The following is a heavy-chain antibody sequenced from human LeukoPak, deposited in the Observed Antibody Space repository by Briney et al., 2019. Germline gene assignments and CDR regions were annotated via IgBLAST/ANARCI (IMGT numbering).Heavy chain of an antibody. CDR1: GFTFRIYT. CDR2: IWYDGSNK. CDR3: ARDLSMVRGVSRQPPDY. D-gene: IGHD3-10*01. Sequence: GGSLRLSCAGSGFTFRIYTMSWVRQAPGKGLEWVAVIWYDGSNKYYADSVKGRFTISRDNSKNTLYLQMNSLRAEDTAVYYCARDLSMVRGVSRQPPDYWGQGTLVTVSS. J-gene: IGHJ4*02. V-gene: IGHV3-33*08.